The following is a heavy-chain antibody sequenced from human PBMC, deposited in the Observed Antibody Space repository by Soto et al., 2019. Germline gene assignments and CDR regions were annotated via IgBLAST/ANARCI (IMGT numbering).Heavy chain of an antibody. CDR3: ARVSRLPPLVAAMIMFDY. CDR2: INHSGST. CDR1: GGSFSGYY. V-gene: IGHV4-34*01. D-gene: IGHD2-15*01. Sequence: SETLSLTCAVYGGSFSGYYWSWIRQPPGKGLEWIGEINHSGSTNYNPSLKSRVTISVDTSKNQFSLKLSSVTAADTAVYYCARVSRLPPLVAAMIMFDYWGQGTLVTVSS. J-gene: IGHJ4*02.